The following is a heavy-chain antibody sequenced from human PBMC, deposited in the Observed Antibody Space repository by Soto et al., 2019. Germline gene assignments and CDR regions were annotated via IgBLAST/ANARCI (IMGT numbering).Heavy chain of an antibody. Sequence: EVQLVESGGGLVQPGGSLKLSCAASGFSFSGFEMQWVRQASGKGLEWVGRMRSKANSYAREYGASVKGRSTVSRDDSKSTFYLHMSSLRTDDTAIYYCTRYLFHYPVDYGMDVWGQGTTVTVSS. V-gene: IGHV3-73*02. CDR3: TRYLFHYPVDYGMDV. J-gene: IGHJ6*02. D-gene: IGHD5-12*01. CDR2: MRSKANSYAR. CDR1: GFSFSGFE.